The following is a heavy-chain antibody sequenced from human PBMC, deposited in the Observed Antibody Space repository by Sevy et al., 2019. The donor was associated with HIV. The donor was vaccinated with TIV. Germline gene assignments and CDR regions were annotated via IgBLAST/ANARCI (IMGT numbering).Heavy chain of an antibody. V-gene: IGHV3-11*06. J-gene: IGHJ4*02. CDR2: ISSGSTYT. D-gene: IGHD1-7*01. CDR3: ARDRRNYAGQYFDY. Sequence: SLKISCEVSGFTFSDFYMSWIRQAPGKGLEWVSDISSGSTYTKSADSVKGRFTISRDNAKNSLYLQMNSLRVEDTAVYYCARDRRNYAGQYFDYWGQGTMVTVSS. CDR1: GFTFSDFY.